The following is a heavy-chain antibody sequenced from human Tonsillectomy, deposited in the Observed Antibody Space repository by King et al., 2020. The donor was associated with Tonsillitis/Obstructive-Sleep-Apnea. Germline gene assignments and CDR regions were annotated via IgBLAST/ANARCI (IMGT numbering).Heavy chain of an antibody. D-gene: IGHD6-19*01. J-gene: IGHJ4*02. Sequence: VQLQLWGAGLLKPSETLSLTCAVYGGSFSGYYWSWIRQPPGKGLEWIGELNHIGSTNYNPSLKSRVTISVDTSKNQFSLNLSSVTAADTAVYYCARRIAVAGYYFDSWGQGTLVTVSS. CDR2: LNHIGST. CDR1: GGSFSGYY. CDR3: ARRIAVAGYYFDS. V-gene: IGHV4-34*01.